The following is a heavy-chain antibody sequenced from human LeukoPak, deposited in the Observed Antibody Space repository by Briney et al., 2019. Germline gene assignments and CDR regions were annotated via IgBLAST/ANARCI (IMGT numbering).Heavy chain of an antibody. CDR2: IYSGGST. J-gene: IGHJ4*02. V-gene: IGHV3-53*01. CDR1: GFTVGSNY. Sequence: GGSLRLSCAASGFTVGSNYMSWVRQAPGKGLEWVSVIYSGGSTYYADSVKGRFTISRDSAKNSLYLQMNSLRAEDTAVYYCARDRPRDYAIDSWGQGTLVTVSS. CDR3: ARDRPRDYAIDS. D-gene: IGHD4/OR15-4a*01.